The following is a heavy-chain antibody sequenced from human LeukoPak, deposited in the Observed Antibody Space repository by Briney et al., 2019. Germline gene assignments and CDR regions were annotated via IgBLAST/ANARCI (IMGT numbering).Heavy chain of an antibody. V-gene: IGHV3-23*01. D-gene: IGHD4-17*01. CDR1: GFTFSSYA. J-gene: IGHJ4*02. Sequence: GGSLRLSCAASGFTFSSYAMSWVRQAPGKGLEWVSAISGSGTSTYYADSVKGRFTISRDNSKNTLYLQMNSLRAEDTAVYYCAKGHSDYGTGFDLWGQGTLVTVSS. CDR2: ISGSGTST. CDR3: AKGHSDYGTGFDL.